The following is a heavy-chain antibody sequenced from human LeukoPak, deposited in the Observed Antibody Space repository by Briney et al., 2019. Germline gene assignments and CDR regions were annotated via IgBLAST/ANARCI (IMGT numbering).Heavy chain of an antibody. CDR1: GGSISNGGYS. CDR3: ARNYYGSGSFYVHN. CDR2: IYHSGTT. J-gene: IGHJ4*02. Sequence: SETLSLTCAVSGGSISNGGYSWSWIRQPPGKGLEWIGLIYHSGTTHYSPSLKSRLTFSLDKSKNQFSLKLTSVTAADTALYYCARNYYGSGSFYVHNWGQGTLVTVSS. V-gene: IGHV4-30-2*01. D-gene: IGHD3-10*01.